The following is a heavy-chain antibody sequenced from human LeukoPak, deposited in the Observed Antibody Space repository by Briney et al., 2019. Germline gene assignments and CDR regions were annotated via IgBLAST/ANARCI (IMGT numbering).Heavy chain of an antibody. CDR1: GDSVSSNSAS. V-gene: IGHV6-1*01. Sequence: QTLSLTCAISGDSVSSNSASWSWTRQSPSRGLEWLGRTYYRSKWYTEYGVSVGSRMTINVDTSKNHFSLQLNSVTPEDTAVYYCARDLLVTTGYALGYWGQGTLVTVSS. J-gene: IGHJ4*02. D-gene: IGHD1-1*01. CDR3: ARDLLVTTGYALGY. CDR2: TYYRSKWYT.